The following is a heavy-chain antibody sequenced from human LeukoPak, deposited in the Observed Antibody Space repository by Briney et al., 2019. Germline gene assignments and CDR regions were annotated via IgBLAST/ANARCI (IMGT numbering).Heavy chain of an antibody. Sequence: GESLKISCKGSGYSFTSYWIGWVRQMPGKGLEWMGIIYPDDSDTRYSPSFQGQVTISADKSISTAYLQWSSLKASDTAMYYCARSTGSSDASLGSNWFDPWGQGTLVTVSS. CDR3: ARSTGSSDASLGSNWFDP. J-gene: IGHJ5*02. CDR2: IYPDDSDT. D-gene: IGHD3-10*01. V-gene: IGHV5-51*01. CDR1: GYSFTSYW.